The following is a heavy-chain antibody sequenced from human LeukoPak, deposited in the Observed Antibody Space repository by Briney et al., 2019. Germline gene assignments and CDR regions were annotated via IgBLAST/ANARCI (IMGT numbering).Heavy chain of an antibody. D-gene: IGHD6-19*01. CDR2: IYYSGST. CDR1: GGSISSSSYY. CDR3: ASQRSSGDYYYYYMDV. J-gene: IGHJ6*03. Sequence: SETLSLTCTVSGGSISSSSYYWGWIRQPPGKGLEWIGSIYYSGSTYYNPSLKSRVTISVDTSKNQFSLKLSSVTAADTAVYYCASQRSSGDYYYYYMDVWGKGTTVTVSS. V-gene: IGHV4-39*07.